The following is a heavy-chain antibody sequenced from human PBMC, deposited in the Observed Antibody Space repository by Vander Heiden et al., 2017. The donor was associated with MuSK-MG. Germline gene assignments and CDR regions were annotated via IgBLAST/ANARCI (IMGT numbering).Heavy chain of an antibody. D-gene: IGHD3-3*01. CDR1: GFTFSSYS. Sequence: EVQLVESGGGLVKPGGSLRLSCADSGFTFSSYSMNWVRQAPGKGLEWVSSISSSSSYIYYADSVKGRFTISRDNAKNSLYLQMNSLRAEDTAVYYCARAYDVWIGPTYYFDYWGQGTLVTLSS. J-gene: IGHJ4*02. CDR2: ISSSSSYI. V-gene: IGHV3-21*01. CDR3: ARAYDVWIGPTYYFDY.